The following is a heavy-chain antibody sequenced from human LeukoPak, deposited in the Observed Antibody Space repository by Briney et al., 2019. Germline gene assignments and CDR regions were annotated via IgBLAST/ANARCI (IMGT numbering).Heavy chain of an antibody. CDR1: GFTFSSYA. D-gene: IGHD4-23*01. J-gene: IGHJ4*02. V-gene: IGHV3-23*01. Sequence: GGSLRLSCAASGFTFSSYAMSWVRQAPGKGLEWVSAISGSGGSTYYADSVKGRFTISRDNAKNSLYLQMNSLRAEDTAVYYCATVRGGNTRDFDYWGQGTLVTVSS. CDR3: ATVRGGNTRDFDY. CDR2: ISGSGGST.